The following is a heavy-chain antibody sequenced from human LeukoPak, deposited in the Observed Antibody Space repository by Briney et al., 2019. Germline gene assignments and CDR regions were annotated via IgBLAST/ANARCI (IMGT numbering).Heavy chain of an antibody. J-gene: IGHJ4*02. CDR3: ARGGSVSDPPFGY. D-gene: IGHD5/OR15-5a*01. Sequence: ASVKVSCKASGYTFTGYAIHWMRQAPGQGLEGMGWIIPNTGATNYAQKFQGRVTMTRDTSISTAYMELSSLRSDDTAVYYCARGGSVSDPPFGYWGQGTLVTVSS. CDR2: IIPNTGAT. V-gene: IGHV1-2*02. CDR1: GYTFTGYA.